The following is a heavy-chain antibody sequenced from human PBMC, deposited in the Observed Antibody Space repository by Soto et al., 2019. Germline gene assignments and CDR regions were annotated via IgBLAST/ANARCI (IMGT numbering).Heavy chain of an antibody. CDR2: IYYSGST. CDR1: GGSISSYY. V-gene: IGHV4-59*01. CDR3: ARAPYYYDSSGYNYGMDV. J-gene: IGHJ6*02. Sequence: QVQLQESGPGLVKPSETLSLTCTVSGGSISSYYWSWIRQPPGKGLEWIGYIYYSGSTNYNPSLKSRVTISVDTSTTQCSLKLSSVTAADTAVYYCARAPYYYDSSGYNYGMDVWGQGTTVTVSS. D-gene: IGHD3-22*01.